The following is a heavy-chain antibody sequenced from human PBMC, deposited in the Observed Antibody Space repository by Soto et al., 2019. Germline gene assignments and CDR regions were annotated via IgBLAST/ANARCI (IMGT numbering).Heavy chain of an antibody. D-gene: IGHD3-22*01. CDR1: GFTFSSYA. CDR2: ISGSGGST. V-gene: IGHV3-23*01. J-gene: IGHJ4*02. Sequence: GGSLRLSCAASGFTFSSYAMSWVRQAPGKGLEWVPAISGSGGSTYYADSVKGRFTISRDNSKNTLYLQMNSLRAEDTAVYYCAKDHRPIVVVIHWGQGTLVTVSS. CDR3: AKDHRPIVVVIH.